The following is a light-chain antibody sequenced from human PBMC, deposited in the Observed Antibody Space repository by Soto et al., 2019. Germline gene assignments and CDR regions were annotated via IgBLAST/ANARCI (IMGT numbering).Light chain of an antibody. CDR3: CSYSGSYTVV. CDR2: DVS. J-gene: IGLJ1*01. V-gene: IGLV2-11*01. Sequence: QSVLTQPRSVSGSPGQSVTISCTGTSSDVGGYNYVSWYQQHPGKAPKLMIYDVSKRPSGVPDRFSGSKSGNTASLPISGLQAEEEADYYCCSYSGSYTVVFGTGTKVTVL. CDR1: SSDVGGYNY.